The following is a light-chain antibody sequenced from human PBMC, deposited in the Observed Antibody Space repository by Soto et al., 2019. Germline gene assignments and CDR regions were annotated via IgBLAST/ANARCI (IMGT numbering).Light chain of an antibody. CDR1: QSINTW. J-gene: IGKJ3*01. CDR2: KAS. V-gene: IGKV1-5*03. CDR3: QHYNSYSEFT. Sequence: DIQMTPSPSTLSASIVDRVTITCRASQSINTWLAWYQQKPGKAPKLLIYKASTLESGVPSRFSGSGSGTEFTLTIGCLQLDDFATYYCQHYNSYSEFTFGPGTKVDI.